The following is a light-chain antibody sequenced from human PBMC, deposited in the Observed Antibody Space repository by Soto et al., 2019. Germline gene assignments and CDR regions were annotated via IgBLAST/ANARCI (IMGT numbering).Light chain of an antibody. CDR3: QHFNNWPLT. Sequence: EIVMTQSPATLSVSPGERATLSCRASQSVSSNLAWYQHKPGQAPRLLIYGASTRATDIPARFSGSGSGTEFTLTINSLQSEDFAVYYCQHFNNWPLTFGGGTKVEIK. V-gene: IGKV3-15*01. CDR1: QSVSSN. CDR2: GAS. J-gene: IGKJ4*01.